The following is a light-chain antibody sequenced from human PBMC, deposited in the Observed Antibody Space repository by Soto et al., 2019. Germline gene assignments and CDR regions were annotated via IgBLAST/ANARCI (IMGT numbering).Light chain of an antibody. CDR1: SSTIGRNT. Sequence: QSVLTQPPSASGTPGQRVTISCSERSSTIGRNTVNWYQQVPGTAPKLLIYNNNQRPSGVPDRFSGSKSGTSASLAIIGLQSEDEADYYCAAWDDGLNGSVFGAGTKVTVL. CDR3: AAWDDGLNGSV. CDR2: NNN. V-gene: IGLV1-44*01. J-gene: IGLJ1*01.